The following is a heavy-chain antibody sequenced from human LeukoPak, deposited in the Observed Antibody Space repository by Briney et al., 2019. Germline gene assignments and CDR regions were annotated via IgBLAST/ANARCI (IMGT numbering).Heavy chain of an antibody. V-gene: IGHV3-23*01. J-gene: IGHJ4*02. CDR1: GITFSNYA. CDR3: AKDGSSGFDY. CDR2: ISGSGGNK. D-gene: IGHD6-19*01. Sequence: PGGSLRLSCAASGITFSNYAMSWVRQAPGKGLEWVSAISGSGGNKYYTDSVKGRFAISRDNSKNTLYLQMNSLRAEDTAVYYCAKDGSSGFDYWGQGTLVTVSS.